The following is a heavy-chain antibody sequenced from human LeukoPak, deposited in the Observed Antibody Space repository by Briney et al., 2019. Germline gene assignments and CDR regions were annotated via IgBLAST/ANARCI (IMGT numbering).Heavy chain of an antibody. CDR1: GFTLGNYG. CDR3: ARDPAGTYYFDY. D-gene: IGHD1-1*01. J-gene: IGHJ4*02. CDR2: INWNGGSA. Sequence: PGGSLRLSCAASGFTLGNYGMSWVRQAPGKGLEWVSGINWNGGSAGYADSVKGRFTISRDNAKNSLYLQMNSLRAEDTAVYYCARDPAGTYYFDYWGQGTLVTVSS. V-gene: IGHV3-20*04.